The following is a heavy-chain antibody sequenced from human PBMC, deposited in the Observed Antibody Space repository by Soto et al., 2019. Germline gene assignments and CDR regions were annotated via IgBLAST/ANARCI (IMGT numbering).Heavy chain of an antibody. J-gene: IGHJ4*02. V-gene: IGHV3-30-3*01. Sequence: GGSLRLSCAASGFTFSSYAMHWVRQAPGKGLEWVAVISYDGSNKYYADSVKGRFTISRDNSKNTLYLQMNSLRAEDTAVYYCASWTLKGCIAARCSSDYWGQGTLVTVSS. CDR1: GFTFSSYA. CDR2: ISYDGSNK. CDR3: ASWTLKGCIAARCSSDY. D-gene: IGHD6-6*01.